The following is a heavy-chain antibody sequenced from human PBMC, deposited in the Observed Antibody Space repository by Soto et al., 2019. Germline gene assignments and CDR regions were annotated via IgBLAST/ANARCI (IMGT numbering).Heavy chain of an antibody. V-gene: IGHV1-69*13. CDR2: IIPIFGTA. CDR3: ARGDFWSGYSYYYYGMDV. J-gene: IGHJ6*02. Sequence: VKVSCKASGGTFSSYAISWVRQAPGQGLEWMGGIIPIFGTANYAQKFQGRVTITADESTSTAYMELSSLRSEDTAVYYCARGDFWSGYSYYYYGMDVWGQGTTVTV. CDR1: GGTFSSYA. D-gene: IGHD3-3*01.